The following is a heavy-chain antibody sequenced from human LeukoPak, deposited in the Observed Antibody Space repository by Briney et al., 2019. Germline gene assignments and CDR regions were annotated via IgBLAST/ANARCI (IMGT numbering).Heavy chain of an antibody. Sequence: SGGSQRLFCAVSGFTFSDYYMRWIRHAPGKGLEWVSYFSSYRHNTIYYADSVKGRFTISRDNANKSLYLQMNSRTADDTAVYYCTRIGTATGPAGAAGYWGQGTLVTVSS. CDR3: TRIGTATGPAGAAGY. CDR2: FSSYRHNTI. D-gene: IGHD3-9*01. CDR1: GFTFSDYY. J-gene: IGHJ4*02. V-gene: IGHV3-11*01.